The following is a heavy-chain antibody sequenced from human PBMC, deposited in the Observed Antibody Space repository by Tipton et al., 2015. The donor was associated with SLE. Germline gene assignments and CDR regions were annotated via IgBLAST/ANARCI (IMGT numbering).Heavy chain of an antibody. CDR3: ARDADYSKVLDY. V-gene: IGHV4-61*02. Sequence: TLSLTCTVSGGSISSGSYYWSWIRQPAGKGLEWIGRIYTSGSTNYNPSLKSRVPISVDTSKNQFSLKLSSVTAADTAVYYCARDADYSKVLDYWGQGTLVTVSS. CDR2: IYTSGST. CDR1: GGSISSGSYY. J-gene: IGHJ4*02. D-gene: IGHD4-11*01.